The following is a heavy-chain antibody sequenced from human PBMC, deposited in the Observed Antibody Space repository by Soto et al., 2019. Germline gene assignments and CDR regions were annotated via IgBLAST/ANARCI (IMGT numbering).Heavy chain of an antibody. CDR1: GFTFDDYA. CDR3: AKDLDIVATGGYFDY. V-gene: IGHV3-9*01. J-gene: IGHJ4*02. CDR2: ISWNSGSI. Sequence: EVQLVESGGGLVRPGRSLRLSCAASGFTFDDYAMHWVRQAPGKGLEWVSGISWNSGSIGYADSVKGRFTISRDNAKNSLYLQMNSLRAEDTALYYCAKDLDIVATGGYFDYWGQGTLVTVSS. D-gene: IGHD5-12*01.